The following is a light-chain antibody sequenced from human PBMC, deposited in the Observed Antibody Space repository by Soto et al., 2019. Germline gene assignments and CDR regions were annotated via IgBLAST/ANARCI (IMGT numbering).Light chain of an antibody. CDR2: GAS. Sequence: EIVMTQSPATLSVSPGERATLSCRASQSVSSNLAWYQQKPGQAPRLLIYGASRRAPGIPDRFRGSGSGTDFSLSISRLEPEDSAVYYCQHYVSLPLTFGGGTKVEIK. CDR3: QHYVSLPLT. J-gene: IGKJ4*01. V-gene: IGKV3-20*01. CDR1: QSVSSN.